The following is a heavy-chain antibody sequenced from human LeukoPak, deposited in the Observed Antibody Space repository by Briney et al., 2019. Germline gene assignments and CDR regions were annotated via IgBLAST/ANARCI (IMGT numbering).Heavy chain of an antibody. CDR3: AREGRWLQLPWYFDL. Sequence: SVKVSCKASGGTFSSYAISWVRQAPGQGLEWMGGIIPIFGTANYAQKFQGRVTITTYESTSTAYMELSSLRSEDTAVYYCAREGRWLQLPWYFDLWGRGTLVTVSS. CDR1: GGTFSSYA. D-gene: IGHD5-24*01. CDR2: IIPIFGTA. V-gene: IGHV1-69*05. J-gene: IGHJ2*01.